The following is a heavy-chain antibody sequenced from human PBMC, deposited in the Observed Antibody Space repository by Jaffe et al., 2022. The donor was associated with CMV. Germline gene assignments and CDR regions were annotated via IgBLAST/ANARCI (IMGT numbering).Heavy chain of an antibody. V-gene: IGHV1-69*01. CDR1: GGTFSSYA. D-gene: IGHD2-2*01. Sequence: QVQLVQSGAEVKKPGSSVKVSCKASGGTFSSYAISWVRQAPGQGLEWMGGIIPIFGTANYAQKFQGRVTITADESTSTAYMELSSLRSEDTAVYYCARAYCSSTSCYEVDYYYGMDVWGQGTTVTVSS. J-gene: IGHJ6*02. CDR3: ARAYCSSTSCYEVDYYYGMDV. CDR2: IIPIFGTA.